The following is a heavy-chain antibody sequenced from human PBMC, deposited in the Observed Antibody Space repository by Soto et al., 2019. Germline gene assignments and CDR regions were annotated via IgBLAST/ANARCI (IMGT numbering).Heavy chain of an antibody. Sequence: QVVLLQSGTEVKRPGSSVKVSCXXXGVPFNSYGFAXXXXXPGRGLEWVGRINPASQLRNYEQSLQGRVTITADTSTTTAYMELSGLTSEDTAVYYCARMKLARLDHWGQGTLVTVSS. CDR1: GVPFNSYG. V-gene: IGHV1-69*09. CDR3: ARMKLARLDH. J-gene: IGHJ4*02. CDR2: INPASQLR.